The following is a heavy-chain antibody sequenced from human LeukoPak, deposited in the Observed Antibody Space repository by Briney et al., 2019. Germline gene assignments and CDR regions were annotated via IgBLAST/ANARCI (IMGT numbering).Heavy chain of an antibody. CDR2: IKPDGSDK. D-gene: IGHD1-26*01. CDR1: GFTFSNYY. V-gene: IGHV3-7*01. CDR3: ARDREVGATIHDY. J-gene: IGHJ4*02. Sequence: GGSLRLSCAASGFTFSNYYMSWVRQAPGKGLECVANIKPDGSDKSYVDSVKGRFTISRDNAENSLYLQMSSLRVEDTAVYFCARDREVGATIHDYWGQGTLVTVSS.